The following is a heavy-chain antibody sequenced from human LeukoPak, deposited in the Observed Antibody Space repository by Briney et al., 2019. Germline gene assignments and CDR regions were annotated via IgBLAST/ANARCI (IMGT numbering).Heavy chain of an antibody. CDR2: IRRKANNYAT. Sequence: GGSLRLSCAASGFTFSGSAMHWVRQASGKGLEWVGRIRRKANNYATAYAASVKGRFTISRDDSKNTLYLQMNSLKTEDTAVYYCTTGNQDYPYFQHWGQGTLVTVSS. V-gene: IGHV3-73*01. CDR3: TTGNQDYPYFQH. J-gene: IGHJ1*01. CDR1: GFTFSGSA. D-gene: IGHD4-11*01.